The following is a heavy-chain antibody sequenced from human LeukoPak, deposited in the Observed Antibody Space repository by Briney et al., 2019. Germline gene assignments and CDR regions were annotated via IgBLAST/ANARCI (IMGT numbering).Heavy chain of an antibody. Sequence: GGSLRLSCAASGFTFSSYAMSWVRQAPGKGLEWVSAISGSGGSTYYADSVKGRFTISRDNSKNTLYLQMNSLRAEDTAGFYCAKDLLGMGATQYYFDYWGQGTLVTVSS. V-gene: IGHV3-23*01. J-gene: IGHJ4*02. CDR2: ISGSGGST. CDR3: AKDLLGMGATQYYFDY. D-gene: IGHD1-26*01. CDR1: GFTFSSYA.